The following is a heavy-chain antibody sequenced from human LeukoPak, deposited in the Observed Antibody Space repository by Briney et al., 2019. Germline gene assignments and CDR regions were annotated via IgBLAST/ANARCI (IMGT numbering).Heavy chain of an antibody. J-gene: IGHJ5*02. D-gene: IGHD3-9*01. CDR3: ASSNYDILTGYLKAHNWFDP. V-gene: IGHV4-61*02. Sequence: SETLSLTCTVSGASISSGSYYWSWIRQPAGKGLEWIWRVYTSGSTNYNPSLKSRVNISLDTPKNQFSLKLSSVTAADTAVYYCASSNYDILTGYLKAHNWFDPWGQGTLVTVSS. CDR1: GASISSGSYY. CDR2: VYTSGST.